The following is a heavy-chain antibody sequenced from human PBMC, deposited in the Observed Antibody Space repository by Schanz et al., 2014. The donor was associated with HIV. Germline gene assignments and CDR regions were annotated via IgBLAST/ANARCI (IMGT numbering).Heavy chain of an antibody. CDR3: ARKMSISNQWLRALYSNYGMDV. Sequence: QVQLIQSGAEVKKPGSSVKVSCRASGGTVNRYAISWVRQAPGQGLEWMGWMNPNSGNTGYAQKFQGRVIMTRNTSINTAYMEVSGLKSEDTAVYYCARKMSISNQWLRALYSNYGMDVWGQGTTVTVSS. D-gene: IGHD5-12*01. J-gene: IGHJ6*02. CDR1: GGTVNRYA. V-gene: IGHV1-8*01. CDR2: MNPNSGNT.